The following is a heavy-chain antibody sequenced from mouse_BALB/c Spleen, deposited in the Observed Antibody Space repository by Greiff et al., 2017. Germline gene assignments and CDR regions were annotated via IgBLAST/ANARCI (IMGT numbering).Heavy chain of an antibody. D-gene: IGHD2-1*01. J-gene: IGHJ4*01. Sequence: QVTLKVSGPGILQPSQTLSLTCSFSGFSLSTSGMSVGWIRQPSGKGLGWLAHIWWNDDKYYNPALKSRLTISKDTSNNQVVLKIASVVTADTATYYCARIGGNYTTDYWGQGTSVTVSS. CDR3: ARIGGNYTTDY. CDR1: GFSLSTSGMS. CDR2: IWWNDDK. V-gene: IGHV8-8*01.